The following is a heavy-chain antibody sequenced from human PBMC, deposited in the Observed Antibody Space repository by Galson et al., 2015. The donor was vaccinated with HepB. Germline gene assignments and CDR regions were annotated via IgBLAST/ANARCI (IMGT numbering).Heavy chain of an antibody. CDR3: AKPHTVNTD. CDR2: ISDSGGGT. Sequence: SLRLSCAASGFTFSTNAMNWVRQAPGKGLEWVSGISDSGGGTYYADSVKGRFTISRDKSKNTLYLQMNSRRVEDTAVYFCAKPHTVNTDWGQGTLVTVSS. J-gene: IGHJ4*02. CDR1: GFTFSTNA. V-gene: IGHV3-23*01. D-gene: IGHD4-11*01.